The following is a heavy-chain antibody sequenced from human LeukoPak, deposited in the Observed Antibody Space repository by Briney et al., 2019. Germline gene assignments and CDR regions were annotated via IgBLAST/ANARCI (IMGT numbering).Heavy chain of an antibody. J-gene: IGHJ1*01. CDR3: TRPHPSCTGGVCFWD. V-gene: IGHV3-73*01. CDR1: GFTFSGSA. Sequence: GGSLRLSCAASGFTFSGSAIHWVRQASGKGLEWVGRIRSEANSYATAYAASVRGRFTISRDDSKYTAYLQMNSLETEDTAVYYCTRPHPSCTGGVCFWDWGQGTLVTVSS. D-gene: IGHD2-8*02. CDR2: IRSEANSYAT.